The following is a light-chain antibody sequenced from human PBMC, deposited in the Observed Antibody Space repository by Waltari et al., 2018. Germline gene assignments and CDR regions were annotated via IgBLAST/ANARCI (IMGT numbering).Light chain of an antibody. V-gene: IGKV1-39*01. CDR1: QGISSY. J-gene: IGKJ1*01. CDR2: YAN. CDR3: QQGNSNPRT. Sequence: DIQMSQSPSSLSASVGDRVTITCRASQGISSYLNWYQQKPGKAPKLLIYYANSLASGVPSRFSGSGSGTEFTLTISSLQPEDFATYHCQQGNSNPRTFGQGTKVEIK.